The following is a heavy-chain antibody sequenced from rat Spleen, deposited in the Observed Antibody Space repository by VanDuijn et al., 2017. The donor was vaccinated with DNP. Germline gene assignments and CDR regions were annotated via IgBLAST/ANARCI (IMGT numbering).Heavy chain of an antibody. Sequence: EVQLVESGGGLVQPGRSLKLSCAASGFTFSAYYMAWVRQAPTKGLEWVASISTGGGITYYRDSVKGRFTISRDDAKNTQYLQMDSLRSEDTATYYCARRANWIYWYFDFWGPGTMVTVSS. J-gene: IGHJ1*01. V-gene: IGHV5S13*01. D-gene: IGHD5-1*01. CDR2: ISTGGGIT. CDR1: GFTFSAYY. CDR3: ARRANWIYWYFDF.